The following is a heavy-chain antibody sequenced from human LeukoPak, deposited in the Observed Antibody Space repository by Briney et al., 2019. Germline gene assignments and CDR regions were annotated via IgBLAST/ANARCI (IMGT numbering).Heavy chain of an antibody. CDR2: ISPYNGNT. CDR1: DYTFITYG. J-gene: IGHJ6*02. Sequence: ASAKVSCKASDYTFITYGIAWVRQAPGQGLEWMGWISPYNGNTNYAQKFQGRVTVTTDTSTSTAYMELRSLRSDDTALYYCARVMHWDKPMARGRGMDVWGQGTTVTVSS. V-gene: IGHV1-18*01. CDR3: ARVMHWDKPMARGRGMDV. D-gene: IGHD5-18*01.